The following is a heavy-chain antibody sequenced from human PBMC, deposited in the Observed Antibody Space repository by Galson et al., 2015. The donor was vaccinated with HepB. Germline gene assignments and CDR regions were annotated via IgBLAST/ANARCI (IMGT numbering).Heavy chain of an antibody. V-gene: IGHV3-11*01. CDR3: ARRGTSKYFDY. Sequence: SLRLSCAASGFTFSDYYMSWIRQAPGKGLEWVSYIGSSGSAISYADSVKGRFTISRDNAQNSLYLQINSLRAEDTAVYYCARRGTSKYFDYWGQGTLITVSS. CDR2: IGSSGSAI. CDR1: GFTFSDYY. J-gene: IGHJ4*02. D-gene: IGHD1-1*01.